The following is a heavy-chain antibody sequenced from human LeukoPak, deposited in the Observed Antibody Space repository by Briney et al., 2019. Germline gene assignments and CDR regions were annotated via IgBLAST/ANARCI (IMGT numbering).Heavy chain of an antibody. D-gene: IGHD3-16*01. CDR2: IYSGGST. J-gene: IGHJ3*02. V-gene: IGHV3-66*01. CDR1: GFTVSSNY. Sequence: PGGSLGLPCAASGFTVSSNYMSWVRQAPGKGLEWVSVIYSGGSTYYADSVKGRFTISRNNSKNTLYLQMNSLRAEDTAVYYCARGGVQLRWGENAFDIWGQGTMVTVSS. CDR3: ARGGVQLRWGENAFDI.